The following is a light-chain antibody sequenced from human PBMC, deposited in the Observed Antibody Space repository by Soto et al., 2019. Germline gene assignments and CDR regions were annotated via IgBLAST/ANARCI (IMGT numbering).Light chain of an antibody. CDR2: AAS. V-gene: IGKV1-39*01. J-gene: IGKJ1*01. CDR3: QQSYSTPPT. Sequence: DIQLTQSPSSLSASVGDRVTITCRAGQSIISYLNWYEQKPGKAPKLLIYAASTLQTGVPSRFSGSGSGTDFTLTISSLQPEDFTTYYCQQSYSTPPTFGQGTKVDIK. CDR1: QSIISY.